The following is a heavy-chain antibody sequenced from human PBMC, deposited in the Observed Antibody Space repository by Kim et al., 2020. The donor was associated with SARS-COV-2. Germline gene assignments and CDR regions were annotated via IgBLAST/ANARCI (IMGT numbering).Heavy chain of an antibody. V-gene: IGHV3-53*01. CDR3: AREGGSGSNRGGY. CDR1: GFTVSSNY. D-gene: IGHD3-10*01. J-gene: IGHJ4*02. CDR2: IYSGGST. Sequence: GGSLRLSCAASGFTVSSNYMSWVRQAPGKGLEWVSVIYSGGSTYYADSVKGRFTISRDNSKNTLYLQMNSLRAEDTAVYYCAREGGSGSNRGGYWGQGTLVTVSS.